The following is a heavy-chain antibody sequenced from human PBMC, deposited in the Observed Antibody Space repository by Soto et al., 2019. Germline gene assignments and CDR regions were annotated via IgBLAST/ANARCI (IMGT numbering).Heavy chain of an antibody. J-gene: IGHJ3*02. D-gene: IGHD3-3*01. CDR1: GFTFSSYW. CDR3: ARVGITIFGVDRSFAFDI. Sequence: GGSLRLSCAASGFTFSSYWMSWVRQAPGKGLEWVANIKQDGSEKYYVDSVKGRFTISRDNAKNSLYLQMNSLRAEDTAVYYCARVGITIFGVDRSFAFDIWGQGTMVTVSS. V-gene: IGHV3-7*01. CDR2: IKQDGSEK.